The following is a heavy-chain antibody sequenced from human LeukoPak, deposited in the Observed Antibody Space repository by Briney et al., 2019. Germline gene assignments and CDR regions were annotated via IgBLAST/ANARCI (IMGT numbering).Heavy chain of an antibody. J-gene: IGHJ4*02. CDR1: GGSISSGDYY. V-gene: IGHV4-30-4*01. CDR2: IYYSGST. Sequence: PSETLSLTCTVSGGSISSGDYYWSWIRQPPGKGLEWIGYIYYSGSTYYNPSLKSRFTISVDTSKNQFSLKLSSVTAADTAVYYCARSPWLGYCSGGSCYSDDYWGQGTLVTVSS. D-gene: IGHD2-15*01. CDR3: ARSPWLGYCSGGSCYSDDY.